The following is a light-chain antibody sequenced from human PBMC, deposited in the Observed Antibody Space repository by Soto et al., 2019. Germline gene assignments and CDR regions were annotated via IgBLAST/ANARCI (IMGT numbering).Light chain of an antibody. J-gene: IGLJ2*01. V-gene: IGLV2-14*01. CDR3: SSFTSTTTLGI. CDR2: EVS. CDR1: SSDIGGYNY. Sequence: QSVLTKPASVSGSPGQSITISCSGTSSDIGGYNYVSWYQQHPGKAPKLMIYEVSNRPSGVSVRFSGSKSGNTASLTISGLQAEDEADYYCSSFTSTTTLGIFGGGTQLTVL.